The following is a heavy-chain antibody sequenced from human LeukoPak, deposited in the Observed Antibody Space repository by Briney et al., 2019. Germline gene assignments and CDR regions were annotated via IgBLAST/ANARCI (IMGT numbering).Heavy chain of an antibody. CDR2: ISSSSSYI. Sequence: GGSLLLSCAASGFTFSSYSMNWVRQAPGKGLEWVSSISSSSSYIYYADSVKGRFTISRDNAKNSLYLQMNSLRAEDTAVYYCARDRIVQAFDIWGQGTMVTVSS. D-gene: IGHD2/OR15-2a*01. J-gene: IGHJ3*02. CDR3: ARDRIVQAFDI. V-gene: IGHV3-21*01. CDR1: GFTFSSYS.